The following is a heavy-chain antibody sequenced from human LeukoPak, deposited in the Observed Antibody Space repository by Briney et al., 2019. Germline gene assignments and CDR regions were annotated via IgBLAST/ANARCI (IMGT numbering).Heavy chain of an antibody. CDR3: TTYSVWDY. V-gene: IGHV3-15*01. D-gene: IGHD2-15*01. CDR1: GFTFSNAW. CDR2: IKSKTDGGTT. J-gene: IGHJ4*02. Sequence: PGGSLRLSCAAPGFTFSNAWMSWVRQAPGKGLEWVVRIKSKTDGGTTDYAAPVKGRFTISRDDSKNTLYLQMNSLKTEDTAVYYCTTYSVWDYWGQGTLVTVSS.